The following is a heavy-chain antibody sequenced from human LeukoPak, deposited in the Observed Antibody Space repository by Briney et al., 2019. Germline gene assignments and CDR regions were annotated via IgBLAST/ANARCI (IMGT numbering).Heavy chain of an antibody. D-gene: IGHD6-6*01. CDR1: GFTFDDYA. J-gene: IGHJ6*02. CDR3: ARDYSSSSFDIFYYYYGMDA. V-gene: IGHV3-9*01. CDR2: ISWNSGSI. Sequence: GGSLRLSCAASGFTFDDYAMHWVRQAPGKGLEWVSGISWNSGSIGYADSVKGRFTISRDNAKNSLYLQMNSLRAEDTAVYYCARDYSSSSFDIFYYYYGMDAWGQGTTVTVSS.